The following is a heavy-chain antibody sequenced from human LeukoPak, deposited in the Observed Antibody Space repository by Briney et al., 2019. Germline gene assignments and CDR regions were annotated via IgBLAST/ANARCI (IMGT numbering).Heavy chain of an antibody. CDR1: GGSISNYY. Sequence: SETLSLTCTVSGGSISNYYWSWIRQSPGKGLEWIGYIYYSGSTNYNPSLKSRVTISVDTSKNQFSLKLSSVTAADTAVYYCARLGYSSSWYYFDYWGQGTLVTVSS. D-gene: IGHD6-13*01. CDR2: IYYSGST. J-gene: IGHJ4*02. V-gene: IGHV4-59*08. CDR3: ARLGYSSSWYYFDY.